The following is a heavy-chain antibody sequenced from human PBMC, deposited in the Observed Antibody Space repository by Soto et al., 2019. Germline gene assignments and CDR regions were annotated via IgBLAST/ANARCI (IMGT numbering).Heavy chain of an antibody. Sequence: QVQLVQSGAEAKKPGASVKVSCKASGYTFTSHGISWLRQAPGQGLEWMGWINVYNPNTNYAQKFQGRVTMTTDTSTSTAYMELRSLRSDDTAVYYCARRFGGYFDYWGQGTLVTVSS. D-gene: IGHD3-3*01. V-gene: IGHV1-18*01. CDR1: GYTFTSHG. CDR2: INVYNPNT. J-gene: IGHJ4*02. CDR3: ARRFGGYFDY.